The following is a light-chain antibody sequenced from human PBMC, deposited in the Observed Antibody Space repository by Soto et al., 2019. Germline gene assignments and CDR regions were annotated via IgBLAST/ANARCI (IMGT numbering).Light chain of an antibody. V-gene: IGKV3-20*01. J-gene: IGKJ2*01. CDR1: ERVNDNY. Sequence: PGERATLSCRASERVNDNYLAWYQHKPGQAPRLIIFDTYNRAPGIPDRFSGSGSGTDFTLIISRLEPEDCAVYYCQQYGSSHPYTFGQGTKLEIK. CDR2: DTY. CDR3: QQYGSSHPYT.